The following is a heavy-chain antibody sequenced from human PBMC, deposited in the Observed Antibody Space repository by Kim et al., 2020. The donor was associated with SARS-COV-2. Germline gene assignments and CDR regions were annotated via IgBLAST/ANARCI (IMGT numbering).Heavy chain of an antibody. CDR2: IYYSGST. J-gene: IGHJ5*02. D-gene: IGHD2-2*02. V-gene: IGHV4-59*08. CDR3: ASMHRLAAAISGWFDP. CDR1: GGSISSYY. Sequence: SETLSLTCTVSGGSISSYYWSWIRQPPGKGLEWIGYIYYSGSTNYNPSLKSRVTISVDTSKNQFSLKLSSVTAADTAVYYCASMHRLAAAISGWFDPWGQGTLVTVSS.